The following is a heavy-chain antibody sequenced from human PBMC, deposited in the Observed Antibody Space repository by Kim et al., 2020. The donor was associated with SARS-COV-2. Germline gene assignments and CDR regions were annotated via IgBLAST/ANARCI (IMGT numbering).Heavy chain of an antibody. J-gene: IGHJ6*02. Sequence: SVKVSCKASGGTFSSYAISWVRQAPGQGLEWMGRIIPILGIANYAQKFQGRVTITADKSTSTAYMELSSLRSEDTAVYYCARCLGDYARAGYYYYYGMDVWGQGTTVTVSS. V-gene: IGHV1-69*04. CDR2: IIPILGIA. CDR1: GGTFSSYA. CDR3: ARCLGDYARAGYYYYYGMDV. D-gene: IGHD4-17*01.